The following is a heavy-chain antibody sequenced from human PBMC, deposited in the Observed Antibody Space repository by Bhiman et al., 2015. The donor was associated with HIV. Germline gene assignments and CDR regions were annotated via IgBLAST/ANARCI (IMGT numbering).Heavy chain of an antibody. V-gene: IGHV3-74*02. CDR2: INSDGTST. CDR3: ARGPLNYYFDY. Sequence: EVQLAESGGGLVQPGGSLRLSCAASGFTFSGYWMSWVRQAPGKGLVWVSRINSDGTSTTYADSVKGRFTISRDSAKNTLYLQMNSLRAEDTAVYYCARGPLNYYFDYWGQGTLVTVSS. D-gene: IGHD1-7*01. J-gene: IGHJ4*02. CDR1: GFTFSGYW.